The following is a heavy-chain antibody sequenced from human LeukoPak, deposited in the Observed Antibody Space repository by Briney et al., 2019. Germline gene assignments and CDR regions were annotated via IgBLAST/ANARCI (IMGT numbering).Heavy chain of an antibody. CDR1: EFTVSTNY. D-gene: IGHD3-10*01. CDR2: IYSGGTT. CDR3: ARDKFRGYFDY. Sequence: TGGSLRLSCAASEFTVSTNYMNWVRQAPGKGLEWVSAIYSGGTTYYADSVKGRFTISRDTSKNTLYLQMNSLRAEDTAVYYCARDKFRGYFDYWGQGALVTVSS. J-gene: IGHJ4*02. V-gene: IGHV3-66*01.